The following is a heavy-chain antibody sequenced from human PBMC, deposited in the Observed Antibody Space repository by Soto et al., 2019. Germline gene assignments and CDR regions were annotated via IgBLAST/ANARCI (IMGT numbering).Heavy chain of an antibody. CDR2: TRNKANSYTT. D-gene: IGHD5-18*01. CDR1: GFTFSDHY. J-gene: IGHJ6*02. V-gene: IGHV3-72*01. CDR3: AVDTAPGNYYYGMDV. Sequence: GGSLRLSCAASGFTFSDHYMDWVRQAPGKGLEWVGRTRNKANSYTTEYAASVKGRFTISRDDSKNSLYLQMNSLKTEDTAVYYCAVDTAPGNYYYGMDVWGQGTTVTVSS.